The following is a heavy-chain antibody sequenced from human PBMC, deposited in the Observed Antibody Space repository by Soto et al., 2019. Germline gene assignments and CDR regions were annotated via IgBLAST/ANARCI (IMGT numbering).Heavy chain of an antibody. V-gene: IGHV1-69*12. CDR2: IIPIFGTT. CDR1: GGTFSNYA. D-gene: IGHD4-17*01. Sequence: QVQLVQSGAEVKKPGSSMKVSCKASGGTFSNYAISWVRQAPGQGLEWMGGIIPIFGTTNYAQKFQDRVTITADESTTTAYMELSSLRSEDTAVYYCASHTYGDNSHYGMDVWGQGTTVTVSS. CDR3: ASHTYGDNSHYGMDV. J-gene: IGHJ6*02.